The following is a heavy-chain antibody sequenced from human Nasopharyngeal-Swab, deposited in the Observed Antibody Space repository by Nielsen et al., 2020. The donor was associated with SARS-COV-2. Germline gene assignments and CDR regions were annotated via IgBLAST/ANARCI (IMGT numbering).Heavy chain of an antibody. CDR3: AREGYCSGGSCYSGVDY. CDR2: INPSGGST. Sequence: ASVKVSCKASGYTFTSYYMHWVRQAPGQGLEWMGIINPSGGSTSYAQKFQGRVTMTRDTSTSTVYMELSSLRSEDTAVYYCAREGYCSGGSCYSGVDYWDQGTLVTVSS. CDR1: GYTFTSYY. D-gene: IGHD2-15*01. J-gene: IGHJ4*02. V-gene: IGHV1-46*01.